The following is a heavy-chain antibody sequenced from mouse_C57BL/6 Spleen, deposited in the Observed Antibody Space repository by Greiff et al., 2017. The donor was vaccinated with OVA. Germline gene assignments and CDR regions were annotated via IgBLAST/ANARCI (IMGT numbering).Heavy chain of an antibody. Sequence: EVQLVESGGGLVQPGGSMKLSCVASGFTFSNYWMNWVRQSPEKGLEWVAQIRLKSDNYATHYAESVKGRFTISRDDSKSSVYLQMNNLRAEDTGIYYCTRDYYGSSNWYFDVWGTGTTVTVSS. J-gene: IGHJ1*03. CDR3: TRDYYGSSNWYFDV. CDR1: GFTFSNYW. V-gene: IGHV6-3*01. D-gene: IGHD1-1*01. CDR2: IRLKSDNYAT.